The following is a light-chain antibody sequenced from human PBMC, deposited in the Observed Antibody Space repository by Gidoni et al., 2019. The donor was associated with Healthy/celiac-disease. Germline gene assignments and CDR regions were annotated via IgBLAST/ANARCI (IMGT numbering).Light chain of an antibody. V-gene: IGKV3-20*01. CDR1: QSVSSSY. CDR3: QQYGSSPRT. J-gene: IGKJ1*01. Sequence: IVLTPSPGTLSLSPGERATLSGRASQSVSSSYLAWYQQKPGQAPRLLIYGASSRATGIPDRFSGSGSGTDFTLTISRLEPEDFAVYYCQQYGSSPRTFXQXTKVEIK. CDR2: GAS.